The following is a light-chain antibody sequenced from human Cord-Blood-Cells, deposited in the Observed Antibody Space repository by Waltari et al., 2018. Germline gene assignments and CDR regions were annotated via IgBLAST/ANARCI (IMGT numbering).Light chain of an antibody. CDR1: QSVSSSY. V-gene: IGKV3-20*01. CDR3: QQYGSSPFT. CDR2: GAS. J-gene: IGKJ3*01. Sequence: ELVLTQSPGTLSLSPGERATLSCRASQSVSSSYLAWYQQKPGQAPGLLIYGASSRATGIPDRFSGSGSGTDFTLTISRLEPEDFAVYYCQQYGSSPFTFGPGTKVDIK.